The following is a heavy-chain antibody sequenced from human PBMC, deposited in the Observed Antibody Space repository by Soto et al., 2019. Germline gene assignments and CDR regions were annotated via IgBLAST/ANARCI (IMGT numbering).Heavy chain of an antibody. J-gene: IGHJ4*02. Sequence: SETLSLTCTVSAGSITRGGYYWSWIRQLPGKGLEWIGYIYYSGSIFYNPFLKSRASISAHSSKKQFSLKLSSVTAADTAVYYCARSRLWEQHFDSWGRGTLVTGS. D-gene: IGHD1-26*01. CDR3: ARSRLWEQHFDS. CDR2: IYYSGSI. CDR1: AGSITRGGYY. V-gene: IGHV4-31*03.